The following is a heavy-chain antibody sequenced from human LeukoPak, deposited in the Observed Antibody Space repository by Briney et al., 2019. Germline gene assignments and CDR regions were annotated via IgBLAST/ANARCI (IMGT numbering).Heavy chain of an antibody. J-gene: IGHJ6*02. CDR1: GFTFSSYE. CDR3: AREIRFGELQPPGGVHGMDV. V-gene: IGHV3-48*03. D-gene: IGHD3-10*01. CDR2: ISSSGSTI. Sequence: GGSLRLSCAASGFTFSSYEMNWVRQAPGKGLEWVSYISSSGSTIYYADSVKGRFTISRDNAKNSLYLQMNSLRAEDTAVYYCAREIRFGELQPPGGVHGMDVWGQGTTVTVSS.